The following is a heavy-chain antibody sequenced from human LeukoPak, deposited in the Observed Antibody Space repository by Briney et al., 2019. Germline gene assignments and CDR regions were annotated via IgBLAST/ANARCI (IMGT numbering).Heavy chain of an antibody. Sequence: GRSLRLSCAASGFTFSSYAIHWVRQAPGKGLEWVAVMSYDGSNKYYADSVKGRFTISRDNSKNTLYLQMNSLRAEDTAVYYCARDFGGSSTGYYYGMDVWGKGTTVTVSS. CDR3: ARDFGGSSTGYYYGMDV. CDR1: GFTFSSYA. D-gene: IGHD2-15*01. CDR2: MSYDGSNK. J-gene: IGHJ6*04. V-gene: IGHV3-30*04.